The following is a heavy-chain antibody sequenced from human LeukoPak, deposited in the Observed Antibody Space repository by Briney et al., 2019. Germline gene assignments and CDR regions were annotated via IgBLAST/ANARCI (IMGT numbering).Heavy chain of an antibody. Sequence: GGSLRLSCAASGFTFSSYGMHWVRQAPGKGLEWVAVISYDGSNKCYAVSVKGRFTISRDNSKNTLYLQMNSLRAEDAAVYYCAKDRYSSSWEGFDPWGQGTLVTVSS. CDR2: ISYDGSNK. CDR3: AKDRYSSSWEGFDP. J-gene: IGHJ5*02. D-gene: IGHD6-13*01. V-gene: IGHV3-30*18. CDR1: GFTFSSYG.